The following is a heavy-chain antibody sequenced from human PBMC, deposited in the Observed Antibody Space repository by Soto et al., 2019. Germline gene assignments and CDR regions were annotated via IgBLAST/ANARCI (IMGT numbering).Heavy chain of an antibody. CDR3: AKGPLLGFGEFGY. V-gene: IGHV3-23*01. J-gene: IGHJ4*02. D-gene: IGHD3-10*01. CDR2: ISGSGGST. CDR1: GFTFSSYA. Sequence: PGGSLRLSCAASGFTFSSYAMSWVRQAPGKGLEWVSAISGSGGSTYYADSVKGRFTISRDNSKDTLYLQMNSLRAEDTAVYYCAKGPLLGFGEFGYWGQGTLVTVSS.